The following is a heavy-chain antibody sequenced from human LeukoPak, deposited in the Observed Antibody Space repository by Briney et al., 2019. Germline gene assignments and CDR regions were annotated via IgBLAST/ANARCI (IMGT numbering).Heavy chain of an antibody. D-gene: IGHD2-2*01. V-gene: IGHV3-21*01. CDR2: ISRNSDDI. CDR1: GFSFSSYN. CDR3: ATYSSSNGREFQY. J-gene: IGHJ1*01. Sequence: GGSLRLSCAASGFSFSSYNMNWVRQAPGKGLEWVSSISRNSDDIYYAGSLKGRFTVSRDNAKNSLYLQMNSLRAEDTAVYYCATYSSSNGREFQYWGQGTLVTVSS.